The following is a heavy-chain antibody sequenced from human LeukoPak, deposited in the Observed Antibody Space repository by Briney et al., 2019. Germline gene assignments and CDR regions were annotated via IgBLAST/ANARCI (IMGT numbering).Heavy chain of an antibody. CDR2: ISSGSSTI. Sequence: GGSLRLSCAASGFTFSSYSMNWVRQAPGKGLEWVSYISSGSSTIYYADSVKGRFTISRDNAKNSLYLQMNSLRAEDTAVYYCARDLAWDAFDIWGQGTMVTVSS. J-gene: IGHJ3*02. CDR1: GFTFSSYS. CDR3: ARDLAWDAFDI. V-gene: IGHV3-48*04.